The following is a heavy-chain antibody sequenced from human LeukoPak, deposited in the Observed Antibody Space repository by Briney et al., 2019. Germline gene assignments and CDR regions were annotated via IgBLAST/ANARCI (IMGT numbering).Heavy chain of an antibody. CDR1: GGSISSSNW. D-gene: IGHD3-22*01. Sequence: SETLSLTCAVSGGSISSSNWWSWVRQPPGKGLEWIGEIYHSGSTNYNPSLKSRVTISVDKSKNQFSLKLSSVTAADTAVYYCARELGSSGYYPDYWGQGTLVTVSS. J-gene: IGHJ4*02. CDR2: IYHSGST. V-gene: IGHV4-4*02. CDR3: ARELGSSGYYPDY.